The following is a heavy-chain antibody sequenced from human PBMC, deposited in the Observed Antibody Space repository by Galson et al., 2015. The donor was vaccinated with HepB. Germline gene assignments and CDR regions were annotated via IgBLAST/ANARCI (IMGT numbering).Heavy chain of an antibody. CDR3: ARDRFYSSSWYLEAYYYYGMDV. CDR1: GFTFSSYS. J-gene: IGHJ6*02. Sequence: SLRLSCAASGFTFSSYSMNWVRQAPGKGLEWVSSISSSSSYIYYADSVKGRFTISRDNAKNSLYLQMNSLRAEDTAVYYCARDRFYSSSWYLEAYYYYGMDVWGQGTTVTVSS. D-gene: IGHD6-13*01. V-gene: IGHV3-21*01. CDR2: ISSSSSYI.